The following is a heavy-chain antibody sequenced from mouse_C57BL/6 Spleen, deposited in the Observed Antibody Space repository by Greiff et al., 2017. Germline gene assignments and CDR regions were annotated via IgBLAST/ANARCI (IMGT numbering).Heavy chain of an antibody. CDR3: AREGLGSAFDH. V-gene: IGHV1-52*01. CDR2: IDPSDSET. D-gene: IGHD1-1*02. J-gene: IGHJ2*01. CDR1: GYTFTSYW. Sequence: QVQLQQPGAELVRPGSSVKLSCKASGYTFTSYWMHWVKQRPIQGLEWIGNIDPSDSETHYNQKFKDKATLTVDKSYSTAYMQRSSLTSEDSAVYYCAREGLGSAFDHGGQRTTLTVSS.